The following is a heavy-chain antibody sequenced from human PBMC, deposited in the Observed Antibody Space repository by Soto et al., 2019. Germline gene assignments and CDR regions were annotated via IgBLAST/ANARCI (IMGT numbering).Heavy chain of an antibody. D-gene: IGHD1-1*01. CDR3: ATKTGTYKDHNNWFDL. Sequence: EVQLVESGGGLVQPGGSLRLSCAASGFTFSRYWMYWVRQGPGKELMWVSRIKSDGRTTSYAESVKGRFTISRDNAKNTRYRQMNSLRAEDTAVYYCATKTGTYKDHNNWFDLWGQGALVTVSS. CDR2: IKSDGRTT. J-gene: IGHJ5*02. CDR1: GFTFSRYW. V-gene: IGHV3-74*01.